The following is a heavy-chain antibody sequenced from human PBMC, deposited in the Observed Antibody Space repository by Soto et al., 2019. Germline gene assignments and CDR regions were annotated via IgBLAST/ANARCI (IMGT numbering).Heavy chain of an antibody. CDR1: GFTVSSNH. CDR2: IYSDGST. Sequence: AGGSLRLSCAASGFTVSSNHMSWVRRAPGEGLEWVSVIYSDGSTYYADSVKGRFTISRDNSKNTLYLQMNSLRAEDTAVYYCATDLYGVLDSWGQGTLVTVS. D-gene: IGHD3-10*02. CDR3: ATDLYGVLDS. V-gene: IGHV3-53*01. J-gene: IGHJ5*01.